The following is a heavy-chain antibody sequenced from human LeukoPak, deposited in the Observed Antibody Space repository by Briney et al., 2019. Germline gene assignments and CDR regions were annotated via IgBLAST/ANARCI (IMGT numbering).Heavy chain of an antibody. CDR3: ARGVFGY. CDR2: INHSGST. CDR1: GGSFSGYY. Sequence: KSSETLSLTCAVYGGSFSGYYLSWIRQPPGKGLEWIGEINHSGSTNYNPSLKSRVTISVDTSKNQFSLKLSSVTAADTAVYYCARGVFGYWGQGTLVTVSS. J-gene: IGHJ4*02. V-gene: IGHV4-34*01.